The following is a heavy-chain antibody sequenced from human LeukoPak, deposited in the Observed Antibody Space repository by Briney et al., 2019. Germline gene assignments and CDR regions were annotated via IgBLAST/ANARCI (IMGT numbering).Heavy chain of an antibody. CDR2: INPNSGGT. CDR3: AREWITGNYFDY. CDR1: GYTFTGYY. D-gene: IGHD1-20*01. Sequence: ASVKVSCKASGYTFTGYYMHWVRQAPGQGLEWMGWINPNSGGTNYAQKFQGRVTMTRDTSISTAYMELSRLRSDDTAVYYCAREWITGNYFDYWGQGTLVTVSP. V-gene: IGHV1-2*02. J-gene: IGHJ4*02.